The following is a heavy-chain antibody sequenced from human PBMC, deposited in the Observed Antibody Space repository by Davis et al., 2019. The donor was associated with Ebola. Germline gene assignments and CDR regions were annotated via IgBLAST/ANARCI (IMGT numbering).Heavy chain of an antibody. CDR3: ASSPQAVAGAYWYFDL. CDR2: IDPSDSYT. CDR1: GYSFTSYW. Sequence: GGSLRLSCKGSGYSFTSYWISWVRQMPGKGLEWMGRIDPSDSYTNYSPSFQGHVTISADKSISTAYLQWSSLKASDTAMYYCASSPQAVAGAYWYFDLWGRGTLVTVSS. D-gene: IGHD6-19*01. J-gene: IGHJ2*01. V-gene: IGHV5-10-1*01.